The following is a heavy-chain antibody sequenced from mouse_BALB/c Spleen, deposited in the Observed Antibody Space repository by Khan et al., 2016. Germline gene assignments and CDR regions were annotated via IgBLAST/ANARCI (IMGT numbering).Heavy chain of an antibody. V-gene: IGHV2-9*02. Sequence: QVQLQESCPGLVAPSQSLSITCTVSGFSLTNSGVHWVRQPPRKGLDWLGVIWAGGSTDYNSALMSRLSITRDTTQNQVFLKMNSLQTDDTAMYYCARDDQDFDAWFASWGQGTLVTVSA. CDR1: GFSLTNSG. CDR2: IWAGGST. J-gene: IGHJ3*01. CDR3: ARDDQDFDAWFAS.